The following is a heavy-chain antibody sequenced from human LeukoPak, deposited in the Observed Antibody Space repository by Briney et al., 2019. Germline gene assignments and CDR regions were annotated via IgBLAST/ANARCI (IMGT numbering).Heavy chain of an antibody. J-gene: IGHJ4*02. Sequence: GGSLRLSCAASGFIVSSDYMNWVRQAPGKGLEWVSVIYNVGSTFYADSVKGRFTISRDNSKNTLYLQMNSLKDEDTAVYYCARGKAAAGRIDYWGQGTLVTVSS. V-gene: IGHV3-53*01. CDR1: GFIVSSDY. D-gene: IGHD6-13*01. CDR3: ARGKAAAGRIDY. CDR2: IYNVGST.